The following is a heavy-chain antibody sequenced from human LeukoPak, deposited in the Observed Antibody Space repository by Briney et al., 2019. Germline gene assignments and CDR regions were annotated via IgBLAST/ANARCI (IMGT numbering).Heavy chain of an antibody. J-gene: IGHJ5*02. V-gene: IGHV3-53*01. Sequence: GGSLRLSCAASGFTVSSNYMSWVRQAPGKGLEWVSVIYSGGSTYYADPVKGRFTISRDNSKNTLYLQMNSLRAEDTAVYYCAKDLGCSSTRCSNNWFDPWGQGTLVTVSS. D-gene: IGHD2-2*01. CDR1: GFTVSSNY. CDR2: IYSGGST. CDR3: AKDLGCSSTRCSNNWFDP.